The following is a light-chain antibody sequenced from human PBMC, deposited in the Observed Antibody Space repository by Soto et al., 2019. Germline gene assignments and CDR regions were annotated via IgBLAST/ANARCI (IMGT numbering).Light chain of an antibody. CDR3: SSYAGSNLDV. J-gene: IGLJ1*01. CDR1: SSDVGGYSY. CDR2: EVS. V-gene: IGLV2-8*01. Sequence: QSALTQPPSASGSPGQSVTISCTGTSSDVGGYSYVSWYQHHPGKAPKLMIYEVSKRPSGVPDRFSGSKSGNTASLTVSGLQAEDEADYYCSSYAGSNLDVFGTGTKLTVL.